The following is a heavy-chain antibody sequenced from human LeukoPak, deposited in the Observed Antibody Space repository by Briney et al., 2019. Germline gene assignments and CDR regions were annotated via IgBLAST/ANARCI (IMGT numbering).Heavy chain of an antibody. D-gene: IGHD1-26*01. CDR1: GFTFSSYS. Sequence: GSLRLSCAGYGFTFSSYSMSWVRQAPGKGLEWVSYISDRSSTIHYADSVKGRFTVSRDNSENTLDLQMNSLRAEDTAVYYCAAKGNGYTGIYVFAQWGQGTLVTVSP. CDR3: AAKGNGYTGIYVFAQ. J-gene: IGHJ4*02. V-gene: IGHV3-48*01. CDR2: ISDRSSTI.